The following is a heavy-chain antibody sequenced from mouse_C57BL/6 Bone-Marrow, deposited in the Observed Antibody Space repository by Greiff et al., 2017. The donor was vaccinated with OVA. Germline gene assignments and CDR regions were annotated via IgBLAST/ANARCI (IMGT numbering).Heavy chain of an antibody. J-gene: IGHJ4*01. CDR3: ARRYSNYCYYAMDY. CDR2: IYPGDGDT. D-gene: IGHD2-5*01. Sequence: VMLVESGPELVKPGASVKISCKASGYAFSSSWMNWVKQRPGKGLEWIGRIYPGDGDTNYNGKFKGKATLTADKSSSTAYMQLSSLTSEDSAVYFCARRYSNYCYYAMDYWGQGTSVTVSS. V-gene: IGHV1-82*01. CDR1: GYAFSSSW.